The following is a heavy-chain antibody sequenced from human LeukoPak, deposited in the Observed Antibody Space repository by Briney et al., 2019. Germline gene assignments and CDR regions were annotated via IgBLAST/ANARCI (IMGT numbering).Heavy chain of an antibody. V-gene: IGHV4-34*01. CDR2: INHSGST. CDR3: ARGGGDGYKSPFDY. D-gene: IGHD3-16*01. CDR1: GGSFSGYY. J-gene: IGHJ4*02. Sequence: SETLSLTCAVYGGSFSGYYWSWIRQPPGKGLEWIGEINHSGSTNYNPSLKSRVTISVDTSKNQFSLKLSSVTAADTAVYYCARGGGDGYKSPFDYWGQGTLVIVSS.